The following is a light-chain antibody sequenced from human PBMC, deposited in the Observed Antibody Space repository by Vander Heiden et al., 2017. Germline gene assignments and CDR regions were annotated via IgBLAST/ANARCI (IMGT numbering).Light chain of an antibody. CDR3: VAWDDNLNVV. Sequence: QSVLTQQPPASGTLGQRFTISGSGGSTNIGSNTVHWYQQLPGTAPKVLIYSNDQRPSGVPDRFSGSKSGTSASLAISGLQSEDEADYYCVAWDDNLNVVFGGGTKLTVL. V-gene: IGLV1-44*01. J-gene: IGLJ2*01. CDR2: SND. CDR1: STNIGSNT.